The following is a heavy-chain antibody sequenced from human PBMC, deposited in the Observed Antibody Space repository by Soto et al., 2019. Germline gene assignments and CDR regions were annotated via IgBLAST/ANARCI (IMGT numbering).Heavy chain of an antibody. CDR2: INHSGST. CDR3: AREGWDGVHAFDI. CDR1: GGSFSGYY. V-gene: IGHV4-34*01. Sequence: QVQLQQWGAGLLKPSETLSLTCAVYGGSFSGYYWSWIRQPPGKVLEWIGEINHSGSTNYNPSLKSRVTISVDTSKNQFSLKLSSVTAADTAVYYCAREGWDGVHAFDIWGQGTMVTVSS. D-gene: IGHD2-8*01. J-gene: IGHJ3*02.